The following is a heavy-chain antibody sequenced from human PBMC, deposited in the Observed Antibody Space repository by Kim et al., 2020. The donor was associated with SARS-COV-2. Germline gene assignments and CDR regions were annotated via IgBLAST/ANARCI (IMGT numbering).Heavy chain of an antibody. CDR1: GGSFSGYY. J-gene: IGHJ4*02. D-gene: IGHD6-13*01. V-gene: IGHV4-34*01. Sequence: SETLSLTCAVYGGSFSGYYWSWIRQPPGKGLEWIGEINHSGSTNYNPSLKSRVTISVDTSKNQFSLKLSSVTAADTAVYYCASGSDSSSWSYFDYWGQGTLVTVSS. CDR3: ASGSDSSSWSYFDY. CDR2: INHSGST.